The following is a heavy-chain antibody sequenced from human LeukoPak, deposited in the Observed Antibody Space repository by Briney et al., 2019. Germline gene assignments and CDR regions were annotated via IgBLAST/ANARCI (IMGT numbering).Heavy chain of an antibody. D-gene: IGHD3-3*01. J-gene: IGHJ4*02. Sequence: SETLSLTCTVSGGSISSYYWSWIRQPPGKGLERIGYIYYSGTTNYNPSLKSRVPISVDPSKNQFSLKLSSVTAADTAVYYCARDGGDFWSGYYVYWGQGTLVTVSS. CDR1: GGSISSYY. CDR2: IYYSGTT. V-gene: IGHV4-59*01. CDR3: ARDGGDFWSGYYVY.